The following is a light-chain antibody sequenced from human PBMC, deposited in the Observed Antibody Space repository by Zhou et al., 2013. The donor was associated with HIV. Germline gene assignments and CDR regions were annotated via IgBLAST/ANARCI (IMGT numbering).Light chain of an antibody. Sequence: EIVLTQSPGTLSLSPGERATLSCRASQSVSSSYLAWYQQKPGQAPRLLIYAASSRATGVPDRFSGSGSRADFTLTISRVEPEDFAVYFCQQYGNSPTTFGQGTKVE. CDR1: QSVSSSY. CDR2: AAS. CDR3: QQYGNSPTT. V-gene: IGKV3-20*01. J-gene: IGKJ1*01.